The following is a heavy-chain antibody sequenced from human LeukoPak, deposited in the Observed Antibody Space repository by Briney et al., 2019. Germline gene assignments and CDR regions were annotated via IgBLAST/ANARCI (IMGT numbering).Heavy chain of an antibody. V-gene: IGHV4-39*01. J-gene: IGHJ5*02. CDR2: IYYSGST. CDR3: ARRRYDFWSGYLGWFDP. CDR1: GGSISSSSYY. Sequence: PSETLSLTCTVSGGSISSSSYYWGWIRQPPGKGLEWIGSIYYSGSTYYSPSLKSRVTISVDTSKNQFSLKLSSVTAADTAVYYCARRRYDFWSGYLGWFDPWGQGTLVTVSS. D-gene: IGHD3-3*01.